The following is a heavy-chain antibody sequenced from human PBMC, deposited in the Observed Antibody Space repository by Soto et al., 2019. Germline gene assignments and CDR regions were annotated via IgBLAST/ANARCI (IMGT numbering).Heavy chain of an antibody. CDR1: GFTFSIYG. V-gene: IGHV3-48*01. CDR3: ARQNILDY. J-gene: IGHJ4*02. CDR2: IGGTTTTI. Sequence: EVHLVESGGGLVQPGGSLRLSCAASGFTFSIYGMNWVRQAPGKGLERVSYIGGTTTTIFYADSVKGRFTISRDNAKGSLYLQMNSLRAEDTAVYYCARQNILDYWGQGTLVTVSS.